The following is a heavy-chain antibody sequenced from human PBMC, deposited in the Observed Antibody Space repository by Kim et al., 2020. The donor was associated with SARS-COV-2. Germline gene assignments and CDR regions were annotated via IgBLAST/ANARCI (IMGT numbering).Heavy chain of an antibody. D-gene: IGHD3-16*02. CDR1: GFNFSDHW. Sequence: GGSLRLSCTASGFNFSDHWMNWVRQAPGTGPVWVSCIRGDGSTTNYADSVRGRFTVSRDNARNTLYLQMNSLRVEDMAVYYCVSSPGPWGQGTLVTVSS. CDR3: VSSPGP. CDR2: IRGDGSTT. V-gene: IGHV3-74*01. J-gene: IGHJ5*02.